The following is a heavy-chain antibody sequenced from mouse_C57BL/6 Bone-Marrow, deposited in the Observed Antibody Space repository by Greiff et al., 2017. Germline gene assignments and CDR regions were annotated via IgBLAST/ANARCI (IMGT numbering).Heavy chain of an antibody. Sequence: QVQLQQHGAELVKPGASVKLSCKASGYTFTSYWMHWVKQRPGQGLEWIGMIHPNSGSTNYNEKFKSKATLTVAKSSSTASMQLSSLTSEDSSVYYCARRDYGNYAWFAYWGQGTLVTVSS. J-gene: IGHJ3*01. CDR1: GYTFTSYW. CDR2: IHPNSGST. CDR3: ARRDYGNYAWFAY. D-gene: IGHD2-1*01. V-gene: IGHV1-64*01.